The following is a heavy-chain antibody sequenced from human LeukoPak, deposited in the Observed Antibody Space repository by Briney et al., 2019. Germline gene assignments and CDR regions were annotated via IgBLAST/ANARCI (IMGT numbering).Heavy chain of an antibody. CDR3: ASYYDILTSHYYYYGMDV. CDR1: GYTFTSYD. J-gene: IGHJ6*02. CDR2: MNPNSGNT. Sequence: AASVKVSCKASGYTFTSYDINWVRQATGQGLEWMGWMNPNSGNTGYAQKFQGRVTMTRDTSISTAYMELSRLRSDDTAVYYCASYYDILTSHYYYYGMDVWGQGTTVTVSS. D-gene: IGHD3-9*01. V-gene: IGHV1-8*01.